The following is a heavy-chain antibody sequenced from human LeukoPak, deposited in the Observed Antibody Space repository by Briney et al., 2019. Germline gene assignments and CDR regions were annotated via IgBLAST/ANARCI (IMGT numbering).Heavy chain of an antibody. D-gene: IGHD3-3*01. CDR2: IIPIFGTA. Sequence: SVKVSCKASGGTFSSYAISWVRQAPGQGLEWMGRIIPIFGTANYAQKFQGRVTITTDESTSPAYMELSSLRSEDTAVYYCARAVETYYDFWSGYHYWGQGTLVTVSS. CDR1: GGTFSSYA. CDR3: ARAVETYYDFWSGYHY. J-gene: IGHJ4*02. V-gene: IGHV1-69*05.